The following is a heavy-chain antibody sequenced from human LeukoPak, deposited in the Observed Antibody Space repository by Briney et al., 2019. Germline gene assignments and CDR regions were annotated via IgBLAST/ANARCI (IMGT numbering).Heavy chain of an antibody. V-gene: IGHV1-18*04. J-gene: IGHJ4*02. CDR1: GYTFTGYY. D-gene: IGHD1-26*01. CDR2: ISAYNGNT. CDR3: ARGPRGGTSHDY. Sequence: ASVKVSCKASGYTFTGYYMHWVRQAPGQGLEWMGWISAYNGNTNYAQKLQGRVTMTTDTSTSTAYMDLRSLRSDDTAVYYCARGPRGGTSHDYWGQGTLVTVSS.